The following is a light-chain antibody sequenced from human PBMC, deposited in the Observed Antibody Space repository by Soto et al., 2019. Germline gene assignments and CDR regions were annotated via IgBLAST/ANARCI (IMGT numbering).Light chain of an antibody. V-gene: IGLV2-14*01. CDR3: SSFTSRFTFV. Sequence: QSALTQPASVSGYPGQSIAISCTGTRSDVGAYNYVSWYQQHPGKAPKLMISEVTNRPSGVSDRFSGSKSGNTASLTISGLQAEDEADYYCSSFTSRFTFVFGTGTKLTVL. J-gene: IGLJ1*01. CDR2: EVT. CDR1: RSDVGAYNY.